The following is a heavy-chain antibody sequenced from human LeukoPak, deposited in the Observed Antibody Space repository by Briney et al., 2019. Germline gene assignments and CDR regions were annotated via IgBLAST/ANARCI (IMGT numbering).Heavy chain of an antibody. CDR1: GFTFSSYW. D-gene: IGHD4-11*01. V-gene: IGHV3-7*03. J-gene: IGHJ3*02. CDR3: AKDATVTSEGDAFDI. CDR2: IKEDGSIQ. Sequence: PGGSLRLSCVASGFTFSSYWMTWVRQAPGKGLEWLANIKEDGSIQYYLDSVRGRFTISRDNAKTSVYLQLNSLRAEDTAVYYCAKDATVTSEGDAFDIWGQGTMVTVSS.